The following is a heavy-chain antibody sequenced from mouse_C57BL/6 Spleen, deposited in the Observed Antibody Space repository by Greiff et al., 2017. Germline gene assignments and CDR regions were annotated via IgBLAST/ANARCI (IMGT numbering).Heavy chain of an antibody. CDR3: ARSDYDYDRRWYVDV. V-gene: IGHV1-52*01. J-gene: IGHJ1*03. Sequence: QVQLQQPGAELVRPGSSVKLSCKASGYTFTSYWMHWVKQRPIQGLEWIGNIDPSDSETHYNQKFKDKATLTVDKSSSTAYMQLSSLTSEDSAVYYCARSDYDYDRRWYVDVWGTGTTVTFSS. CDR2: IDPSDSET. CDR1: GYTFTSYW. D-gene: IGHD2-4*01.